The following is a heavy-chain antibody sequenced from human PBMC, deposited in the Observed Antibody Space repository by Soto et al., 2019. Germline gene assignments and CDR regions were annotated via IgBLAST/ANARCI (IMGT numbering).Heavy chain of an antibody. CDR2: IIPILGIA. Sequence: QVQLVQSGAEVKKPGSSVKVSCKASGGTFSSYTISWVRQAPGQGLEWMGRIIPILGIANYAQKFQGRVTITADKSTSTAYMELSSLRSEDTAMYYCARVDYGDYLHWGQGTLVTVSS. CDR1: GGTFSSYT. CDR3: ARVDYGDYLH. D-gene: IGHD4-17*01. J-gene: IGHJ4*02. V-gene: IGHV1-69*02.